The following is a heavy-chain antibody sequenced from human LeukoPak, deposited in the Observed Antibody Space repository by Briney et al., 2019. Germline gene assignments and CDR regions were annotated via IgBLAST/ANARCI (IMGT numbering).Heavy chain of an antibody. Sequence: SETLSLTCTVSGGSISSGGYYWSWIRQHPGKGLEWIGYIYYSGSTYYNPSLKSRVTISVDTSKNQFSLKLSSVTAADTALYYCARHGPARYAVFDYWGQGTLVTLSS. D-gene: IGHD1-1*01. J-gene: IGHJ4*02. CDR3: ARHGPARYAVFDY. CDR2: IYYSGST. V-gene: IGHV4-31*03. CDR1: GGSISSGGYY.